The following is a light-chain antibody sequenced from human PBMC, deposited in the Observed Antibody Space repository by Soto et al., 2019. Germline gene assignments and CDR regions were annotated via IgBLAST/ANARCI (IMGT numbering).Light chain of an antibody. Sequence: SYELTQPPSVSVSPGQTASITCSGDKLGNKYVCWFQQKPGQSPVLVIYQNSKRPSGIPERVSGSNSGNTATLTISGTHAMDEADYYCQAWDSNIVIFGGGTKVTVL. CDR1: KLGNKY. CDR2: QNS. V-gene: IGLV3-1*01. J-gene: IGLJ2*01. CDR3: QAWDSNIVI.